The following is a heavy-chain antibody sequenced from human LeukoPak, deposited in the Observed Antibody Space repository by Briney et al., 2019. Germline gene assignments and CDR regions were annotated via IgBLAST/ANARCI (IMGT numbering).Heavy chain of an antibody. J-gene: IGHJ3*02. CDR1: GYTFTSYG. V-gene: IGHV1-18*01. Sequence: ASVKVSCKASGYTFTSYGISWVRQAPGQGLEWMGWISAYNGNTNYAQKLQGSVTMTTDTSTSTAYMELRSLRSDDTAGYYCARDNSGSYYADAFDIWGQGTMVTVSS. CDR2: ISAYNGNT. CDR3: ARDNSGSYYADAFDI. D-gene: IGHD1-26*01.